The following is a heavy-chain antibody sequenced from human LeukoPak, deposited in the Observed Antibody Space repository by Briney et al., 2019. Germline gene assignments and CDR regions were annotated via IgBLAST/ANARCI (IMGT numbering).Heavy chain of an antibody. CDR1: GYTFTGYY. Sequence: GASVKVSCKASGYTFTGYYMHWVRQAPGQGLEWMGWINPNSGGTNYAQKFQGRVTMTRDTSISTAYMELSRLRSDDTAVYYCAREVATSFSPHYYYYMDVWGKGTTVTVSS. CDR2: INPNSGGT. D-gene: IGHD5-12*01. V-gene: IGHV1-2*02. CDR3: AREVATSFSPHYYYYMDV. J-gene: IGHJ6*03.